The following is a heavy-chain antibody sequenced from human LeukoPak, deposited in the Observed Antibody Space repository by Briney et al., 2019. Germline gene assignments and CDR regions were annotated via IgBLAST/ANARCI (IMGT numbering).Heavy chain of an antibody. CDR1: GGSFSGYY. Sequence: SETLSLTCAVYGGSFSGYYWSWIRQPPGKGLEWIGEINHSGSTNYNPSLKSRVTISVDTTTNQFSLKQSSVTAADTTVYYCASNDIVTGYSKVNYFDYWGQGTLVTVSS. CDR3: ASNDIVTGYSKVNYFDY. CDR2: INHSGST. J-gene: IGHJ4*02. D-gene: IGHD3-9*01. V-gene: IGHV4-34*01.